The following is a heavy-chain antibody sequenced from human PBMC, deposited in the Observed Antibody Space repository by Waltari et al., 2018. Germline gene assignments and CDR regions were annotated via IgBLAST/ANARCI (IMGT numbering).Heavy chain of an antibody. D-gene: IGHD3-3*01. CDR3: ARADFWSGYLFDF. CDR2: ISGSGDNT. J-gene: IGHJ4*02. Sequence: EVQLLESGGGLVQPGGSLTLSCTASGFTFSIDAMNWVRQATGKGLDWVSGISGSGDNTYYADSVRGRFTISRDNSENTVYLQMNSLRAEDTAVYYCARADFWSGYLFDFWGQGTLVTVSS. V-gene: IGHV3-23*01. CDR1: GFTFSIDA.